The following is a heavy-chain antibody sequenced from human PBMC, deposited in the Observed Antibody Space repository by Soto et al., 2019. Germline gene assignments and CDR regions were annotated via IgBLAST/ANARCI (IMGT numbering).Heavy chain of an antibody. CDR2: IKQDGSEK. D-gene: IGHD5-18*01. CDR3: ARDRRYSYGYYYYGMDV. CDR1: GFTFSSYW. Sequence: EVQLVESGGGLVQPGGSLRLSCAASGFTFSSYWMSWVRQAPGKGLEWVANIKQDGSEKYYVDSVKGRFTISRDNAKNSLYLQMNSLRAEDTAVYYCARDRRYSYGYYYYGMDVWGQGTTVTVSS. J-gene: IGHJ6*02. V-gene: IGHV3-7*03.